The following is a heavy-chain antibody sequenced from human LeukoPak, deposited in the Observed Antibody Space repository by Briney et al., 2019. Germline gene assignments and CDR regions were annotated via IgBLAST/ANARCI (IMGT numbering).Heavy chain of an antibody. CDR3: ARGRMAVAY. CDR2: INHSGST. V-gene: IGHV4-34*01. D-gene: IGHD6-19*01. Sequence: SETLSHTCAVYGGSFSGYYWSWIRQPPGKGLEWIGEINHSGSTNYNPSLKSRVTISVDTSKNQFSLKLSSVTAADTAVYYCARGRMAVAYWGQGTLVTVSS. J-gene: IGHJ4*02. CDR1: GGSFSGYY.